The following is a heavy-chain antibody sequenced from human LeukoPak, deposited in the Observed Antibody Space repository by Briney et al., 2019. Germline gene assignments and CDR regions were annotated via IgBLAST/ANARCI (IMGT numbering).Heavy chain of an antibody. D-gene: IGHD6-19*01. J-gene: IGHJ6*02. CDR3: ARVISSGWYVFYYGMDV. Sequence: VASVKVSCKASGGTFSSYAISWVRQAPGQGLEWMGGIIPIFGTANYAQKFQGRVTITADESTSTAYMELSSLRSEDTAVYYCARVISSGWYVFYYGMDVWGQGTTVTVSS. CDR2: IIPIFGTA. CDR1: GGTFSSYA. V-gene: IGHV1-69*13.